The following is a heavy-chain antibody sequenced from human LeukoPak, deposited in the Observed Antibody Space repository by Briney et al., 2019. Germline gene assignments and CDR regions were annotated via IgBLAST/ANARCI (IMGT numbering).Heavy chain of an antibody. Sequence: GGSLRLSCAASGFTVSSNFMNWVRQAPGKGLEWVSVIYTGGSTYYADSVKDRFTISRDNSKNTLYLQMNSLRAEDTAVYYCARSPAAGSAAAFDYWGQGTLVTVSS. CDR2: IYTGGST. D-gene: IGHD6-13*01. CDR3: ARSPAAGSAAAFDY. CDR1: GFTVSSNF. J-gene: IGHJ4*02. V-gene: IGHV3-53*01.